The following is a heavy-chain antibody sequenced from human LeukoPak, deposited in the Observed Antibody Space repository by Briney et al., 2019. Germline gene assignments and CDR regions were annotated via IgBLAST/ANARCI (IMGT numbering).Heavy chain of an antibody. D-gene: IGHD6-13*01. J-gene: IGHJ6*03. CDR3: ARGLYSSSWYSYYYYMDV. Sequence: NSSETLSLTCTVSGGSISTNIYYWGWIPQPPGRGLKWIGSIYYSGSTYYNPSLKSRVTISVDTSNNQFSLKLSSVTAADTAVYYCARGLYSSSWYSYYYYMDVWGKGTTVTVSS. CDR1: GGSISTNIYY. CDR2: IYYSGST. V-gene: IGHV4-39*07.